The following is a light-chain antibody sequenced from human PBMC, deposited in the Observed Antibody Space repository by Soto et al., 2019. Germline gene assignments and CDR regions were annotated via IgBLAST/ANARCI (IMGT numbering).Light chain of an antibody. V-gene: IGKV3-11*01. CDR3: QQGGNRPPRT. CDR1: ESVGTY. Sequence: EVVLTQSPASLSLSPGESATLSCRASESVGTYLAWYQQRPAQAPRLVIYDTSTRATGIPARFGGSGSGTDFTLTISSLEPEDFAVYYCQQGGNRPPRTCGQGTMVEI. CDR2: DTS. J-gene: IGKJ1*01.